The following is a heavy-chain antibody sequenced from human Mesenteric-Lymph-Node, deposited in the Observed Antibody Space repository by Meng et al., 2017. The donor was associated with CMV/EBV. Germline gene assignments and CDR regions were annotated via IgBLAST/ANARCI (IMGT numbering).Heavy chain of an antibody. D-gene: IGHD3-3*01. V-gene: IGHV1-8*03. Sequence: ASVKVSCKASGYTFTSYDINWVRQATGQGLEWMGWMNPNSGNTGYAQKFQGRVTITRNTSISTAYMELSSLRSEDTAVYYCARGHDSWSGDYRWSNWFDPWGQGTLVTVSS. CDR1: GYTFTSYD. CDR3: ARGHDSWSGDYRWSNWFDP. CDR2: MNPNSGNT. J-gene: IGHJ5*02.